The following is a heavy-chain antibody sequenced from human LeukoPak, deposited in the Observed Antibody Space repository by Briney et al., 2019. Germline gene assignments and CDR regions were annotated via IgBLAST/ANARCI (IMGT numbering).Heavy chain of an antibody. CDR1: GLTVSTAL. Sequence: GGSLRLSCRVSGLTVSTALMDWVRQAPGKGLEWVSLIYDDGRTVYADSVKGRFTISRDNSKNTLYLQMNSLRAEDTAVYYCARDLSRITMIVVVTGYGMDVWGQGTTVTVSS. D-gene: IGHD3-22*01. CDR2: IYDDGRT. CDR3: ARDLSRITMIVVVTGYGMDV. V-gene: IGHV3-66*01. J-gene: IGHJ6*02.